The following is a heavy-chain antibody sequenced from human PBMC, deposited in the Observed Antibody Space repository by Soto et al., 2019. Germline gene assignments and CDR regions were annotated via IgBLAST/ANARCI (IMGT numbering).Heavy chain of an antibody. D-gene: IGHD2-15*01. CDR1: GGSISSSSYY. J-gene: IGHJ4*02. Sequence: QLQLQESGPGLVKPSETLSLTCTVSGGSISSSSYYWGWIRQPPGKGLEWIGSIYYSGSTYYNPSLKSRVTIAVDTSKNQFSLKLSSVTAADTAVYYCARQFCSGGSCYPDYWGQGTLVTVSS. CDR3: ARQFCSGGSCYPDY. V-gene: IGHV4-39*01. CDR2: IYYSGST.